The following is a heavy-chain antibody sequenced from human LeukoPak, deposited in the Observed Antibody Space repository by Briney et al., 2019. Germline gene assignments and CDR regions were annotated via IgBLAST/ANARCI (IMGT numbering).Heavy chain of an antibody. CDR3: ARVVGTSLGYGGTWFDP. V-gene: IGHV1-18*01. J-gene: IGHJ5*02. CDR2: ISAYNHGT. CDR1: GYTFTSSG. D-gene: IGHD4-23*01. Sequence: ASVKVSCKASGYTFTSSGISWVRQAPGQGLEWMGWISAYNHGTYYAQKFQGRVTVTTDTSTSTAYMELRSLRSDDTAVYYCARVVGTSLGYGGTWFDPWGQGTLVTVSS.